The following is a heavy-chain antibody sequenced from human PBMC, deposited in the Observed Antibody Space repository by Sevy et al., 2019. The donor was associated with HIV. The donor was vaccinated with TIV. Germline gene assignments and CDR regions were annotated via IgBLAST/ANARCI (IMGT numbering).Heavy chain of an antibody. J-gene: IGHJ4*02. D-gene: IGHD2-2*01. Sequence: SETLSLTCTVSGGSISSGNYYWSWIRQPAGKGLEWIGRIYTRGGTNYNPSLKSRFTISVDTSNNQFYLKLSSVTAAETAVYYCARESGDCSSTSCYEGVFDYWGQGTLVTVSS. V-gene: IGHV4-61*02. CDR3: ARESGDCSSTSCYEGVFDY. CDR1: GGSISSGNYY. CDR2: IYTRGGT.